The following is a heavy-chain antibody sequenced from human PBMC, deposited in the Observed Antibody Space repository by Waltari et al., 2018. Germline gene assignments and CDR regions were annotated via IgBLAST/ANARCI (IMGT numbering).Heavy chain of an antibody. D-gene: IGHD1-26*01. Sequence: QVQLQQWGAGLLKPSETLSLTCAVYIGSFSDYYWTRIRQPPGKGLEWIGEINHNGNTNYSPSLKSRVTISVDTSKNQFSLNLISVTAADTAVYYCARVGGAANSWGQGTLVTVSS. CDR2: INHNGNT. CDR1: IGSFSDYY. CDR3: ARVGGAANS. V-gene: IGHV4-34*01. J-gene: IGHJ4*02.